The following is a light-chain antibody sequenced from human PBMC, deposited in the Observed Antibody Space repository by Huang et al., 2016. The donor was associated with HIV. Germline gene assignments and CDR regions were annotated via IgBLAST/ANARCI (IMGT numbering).Light chain of an antibody. CDR2: DAS. J-gene: IGKJ2*01. CDR1: QTINSY. Sequence: DIQMTQSPSSLSASVGDRVTITCRASQTINSYLIWYQVKAGKATKILIYDASSVKRGVPSRFSGRGSGTDFTLTISSLQPEDFATYYCQQSHSSPYTFGQGTKLEIK. V-gene: IGKV1-39*01. CDR3: QQSHSSPYT.